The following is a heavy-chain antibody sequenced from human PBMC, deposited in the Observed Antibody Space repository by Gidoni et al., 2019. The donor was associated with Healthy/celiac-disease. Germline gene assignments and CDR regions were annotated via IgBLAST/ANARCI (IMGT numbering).Heavy chain of an antibody. J-gene: IGHJ4*02. CDR3: ARSIEYSSSAGSGGYYFDY. Sequence: EWVSVIYSGGSTYYADSVKGRFTISRDNSKNTLYLQMNSLRAEDTAVYYCARSIEYSSSAGSGGYYFDYWGQGTLVTVSS. D-gene: IGHD6-6*01. CDR2: IYSGGST. V-gene: IGHV3-53*01.